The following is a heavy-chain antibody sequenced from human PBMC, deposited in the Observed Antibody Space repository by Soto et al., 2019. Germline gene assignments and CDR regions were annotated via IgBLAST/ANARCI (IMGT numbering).Heavy chain of an antibody. D-gene: IGHD3-3*01. CDR3: ARDLKVEIFGVVKDYYFGMDV. CDR1: GGTFSSYA. CDR2: IIPIFGTA. V-gene: IGHV1-69*13. J-gene: IGHJ6*02. Sequence: ASVKVSCKASGGTFSSYAISWVRQAPGQGLEWMGGIIPIFGTANYAQEFQGRVTITADESTSTAYMELSSLRSEDTAVYYCARDLKVEIFGVVKDYYFGMDVWGQGTTVTVSS.